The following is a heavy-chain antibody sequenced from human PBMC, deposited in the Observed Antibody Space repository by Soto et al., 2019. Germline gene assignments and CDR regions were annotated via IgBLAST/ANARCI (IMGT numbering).Heavy chain of an antibody. CDR2: IIPIFGTA. Sequence: SVKVSCKAIGYGFTRHYIHWVRQAPGQGLEWMGGIIPIFGTADYAQKFQGRVTITADESTSTAYMELSSLRSEDTAVYYCASHSSLRGYCISTSCYGYYYGMDVWGQGTTVTVSS. CDR3: ASHSSLRGYCISTSCYGYYYGMDV. CDR1: GYGFTRHY. V-gene: IGHV1-69*13. J-gene: IGHJ6*02. D-gene: IGHD2-2*01.